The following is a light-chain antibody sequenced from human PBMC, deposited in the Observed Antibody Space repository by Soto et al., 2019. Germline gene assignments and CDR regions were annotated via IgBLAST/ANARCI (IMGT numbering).Light chain of an antibody. CDR3: QPYGSSPWT. CDR2: GAS. Sequence: EIVLTQSPGTLSLSPGERATLSCRASQSVSSSYLAWYQQKPGQAPRLLTYGASSRATGIPDRFSGSGSGTDFTLTISRLEPEDFAVYYCQPYGSSPWTFGQGTKVDIK. V-gene: IGKV3-20*01. J-gene: IGKJ1*01. CDR1: QSVSSSY.